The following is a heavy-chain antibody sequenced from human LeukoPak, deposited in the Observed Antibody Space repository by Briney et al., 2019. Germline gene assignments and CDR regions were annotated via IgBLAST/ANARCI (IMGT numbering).Heavy chain of an antibody. CDR1: GGTFTSYD. V-gene: IGHV1-8*03. Sequence: ASVKVSCKASGGTFTSYDINWVRQATGQGLEWMGWMNPNSGNTGYAQKFQGRVTITRNTSISTAYMELSSLRSEDTAVYYCARAHNWNDFDYWGQGTLVTVSS. CDR2: MNPNSGNT. CDR3: ARAHNWNDFDY. J-gene: IGHJ4*02. D-gene: IGHD1-1*01.